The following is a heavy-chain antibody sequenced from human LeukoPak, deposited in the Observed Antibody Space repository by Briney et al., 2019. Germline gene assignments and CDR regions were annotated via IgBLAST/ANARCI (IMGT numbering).Heavy chain of an antibody. D-gene: IGHD6-13*01. CDR3: ARAPIAAAGTGYDY. V-gene: IGHV4-59*01. CDR2: IYYSGST. J-gene: IGHJ4*02. Sequence: SETLSLTCTVSGGSISSYYWSWIRQPPGEGLEWIGYIYYSGSTNYNPSLKSRVTISVDTSKNQFSLKLSSVTAADTAVYYCARAPIAAAGTGYDYWGQGTLVTVPS. CDR1: GGSISSYY.